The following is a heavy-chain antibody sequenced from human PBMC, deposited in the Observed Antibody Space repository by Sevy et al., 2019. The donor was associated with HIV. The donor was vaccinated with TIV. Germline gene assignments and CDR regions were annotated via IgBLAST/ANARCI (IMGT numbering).Heavy chain of an antibody. J-gene: IGHJ4*02. CDR1: GFTFSSYA. CDR2: ISGSGGST. Sequence: GGSLRLSCAASGFTFSSYAMSWVRQAPGKGLEWVSAISGSGGSTYYADSVKGRFTISRDNSKNTLYLQMNSLRAEDTAVYYCAKDPSYYDFWSGYHNWGQGTLVTVSS. V-gene: IGHV3-23*01. D-gene: IGHD3-3*01. CDR3: AKDPSYYDFWSGYHN.